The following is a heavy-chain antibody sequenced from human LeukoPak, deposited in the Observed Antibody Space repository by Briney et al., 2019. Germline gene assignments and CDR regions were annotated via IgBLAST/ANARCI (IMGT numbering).Heavy chain of an antibody. CDR2: IIPNFGTP. CDR3: ARQHFLYGDYQFFDY. CDR1: GGTFSTYP. D-gene: IGHD4-17*01. V-gene: IGHV1-69*13. J-gene: IGHJ4*02. Sequence: SVKVSCKASGGTFSTYPITWVRQAPGQGLEWMGGIIPNFGTPNYAQKFQGRVTITADGSTGTVYMELSSLRSEDTAVYYCARQHFLYGDYQFFDYWGQGTLVTVSS.